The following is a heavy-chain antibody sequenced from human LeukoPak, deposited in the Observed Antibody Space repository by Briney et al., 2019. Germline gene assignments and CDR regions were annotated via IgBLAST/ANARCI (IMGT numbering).Heavy chain of an antibody. CDR2: IDYSGHS. CDR1: RGSISSSHYY. Sequence: SETLSLTCTVSRGSISSSHYYWGWIRQPPGKGLEWIGSIDYSGHSYYNPSLKSRVTISVDTSKNQFSLKLSSVTAADTAVYYCARTNYYDSSGYYRSFDYWGQGTLVTVSS. J-gene: IGHJ4*02. CDR3: ARTNYYDSSGYYRSFDY. V-gene: IGHV4-39*07. D-gene: IGHD3-22*01.